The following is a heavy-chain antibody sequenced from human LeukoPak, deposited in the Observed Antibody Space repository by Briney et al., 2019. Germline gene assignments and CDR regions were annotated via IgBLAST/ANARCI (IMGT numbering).Heavy chain of an antibody. V-gene: IGHV3-23*01. CDR3: AKGNWDKLEVFDY. J-gene: IGHJ4*02. Sequence: PGGSLRLSCAASGFTFSRFAMSRVRQAPGKGLEWVSVIRNSGDNTYYTDSVKGRFTISRDNSKNTLWLQMNSLRAEDTAVYYCAKGNWDKLEVFDYWGQGTLVTVSS. CDR2: IRNSGDNT. CDR1: GFTFSRFA. D-gene: IGHD1/OR15-1a*01.